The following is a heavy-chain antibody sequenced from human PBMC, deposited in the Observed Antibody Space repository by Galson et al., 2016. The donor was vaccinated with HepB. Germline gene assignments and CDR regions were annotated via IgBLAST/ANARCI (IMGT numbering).Heavy chain of an antibody. J-gene: IGHJ6*02. V-gene: IGHV4-4*02. CDR1: GFTFNTYSM. D-gene: IGHD1-26*01. CDR3: ATSGGSGYYFCIDV. CDR2: VYHSGTT. Sequence: SLRLSCAASGFTFNTYSMNWVRQSPGKGLEWIGEVYHSGTTYYNPSLKSRVSISVDKSNNQFSLNLSSVTAADTAVYYCATSGGSGYYFCIDVWAKGPRSPSP.